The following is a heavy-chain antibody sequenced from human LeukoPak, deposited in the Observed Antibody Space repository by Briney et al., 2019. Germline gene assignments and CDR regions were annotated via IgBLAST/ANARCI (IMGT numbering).Heavy chain of an antibody. V-gene: IGHV4-4*07. CDR3: ARAYSPPQWSPFDY. Sequence: SETLSLTCTVSGGSISSYYWSWIRQPAGKGLEWIGRIYTSGSTNYNPSLKSRVTISLDTSKNQFSLKLSSVTAADTAVYYCARAYSPPQWSPFDYWGQGTLVTVSS. J-gene: IGHJ4*02. CDR2: IYTSGST. CDR1: GGSISSYY. D-gene: IGHD6-13*01.